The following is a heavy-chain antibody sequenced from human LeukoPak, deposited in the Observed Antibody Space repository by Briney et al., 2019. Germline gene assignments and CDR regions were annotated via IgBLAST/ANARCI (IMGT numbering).Heavy chain of an antibody. CDR1: GYTFTSYG. CDR2: ISAYNGNT. V-gene: IGHV1-18*01. Sequence: ASVKVSCKASGYTFTSYGISWVRQAPGQGLEWMGWISAYNGNTNYAQKLQGRVTMTTDTSTSTAYMELRSLRSDDTAVYYCARDRPGYSSSWYWDYYYYYYMDVWGKGTTVTVSS. D-gene: IGHD6-13*01. J-gene: IGHJ6*03. CDR3: ARDRPGYSSSWYWDYYYYYYMDV.